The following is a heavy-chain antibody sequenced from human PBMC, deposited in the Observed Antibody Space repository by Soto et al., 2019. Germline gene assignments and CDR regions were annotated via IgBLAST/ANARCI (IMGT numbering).Heavy chain of an antibody. CDR1: GFTFSSYW. J-gene: IGHJ4*02. Sequence: EVQLVESGGGLVQPGGSLRLSCAASGFTFSSYWMSWVRQAPGKGLEWVANIKQDGSEKYYVDSVKGRFTISRDNAKNSLYLQMNSLRAEDTAVYYCAREGLGELLLGDYFDYWGQGTLVTVSS. CDR2: IKQDGSEK. V-gene: IGHV3-7*01. CDR3: AREGLGELLLGDYFDY. D-gene: IGHD1-26*01.